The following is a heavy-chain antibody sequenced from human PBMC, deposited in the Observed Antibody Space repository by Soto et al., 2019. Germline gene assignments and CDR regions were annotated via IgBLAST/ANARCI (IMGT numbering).Heavy chain of an antibody. CDR2: IWYDGSNK. V-gene: IGHV3-33*03. J-gene: IGHJ3*01. Sequence: GGSLRLSCAASGFPFSSYGMHWVRQAPGKGLECVAVIWYDGSNKYYADSVKGRFTISRDNSKNTLYLQMNSLRVEDTAVYYCARAQYTGSYFDACDVWGQGTMVTVSS. CDR3: ARAQYTGSYFDACDV. D-gene: IGHD1-26*01. CDR1: GFPFSSYG.